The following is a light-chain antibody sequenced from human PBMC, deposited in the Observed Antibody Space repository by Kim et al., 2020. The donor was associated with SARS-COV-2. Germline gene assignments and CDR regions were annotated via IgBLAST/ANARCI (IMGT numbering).Light chain of an antibody. J-gene: IGLJ3*02. CDR2: EDN. Sequence: GKQVTSPCPRSSGSIASNVVQWYQQRPGSAPTTVIYEDNQRPSGVPDRFSGSIDSSSNSASLTISGLKTEDEADYYCQSYDSSNWVFGGGTQLTVL. V-gene: IGLV6-57*03. CDR1: SGSIASNV. CDR3: QSYDSSNWV.